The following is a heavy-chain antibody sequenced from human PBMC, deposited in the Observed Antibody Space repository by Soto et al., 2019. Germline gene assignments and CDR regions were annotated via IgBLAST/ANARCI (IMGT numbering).Heavy chain of an antibody. CDR3: AREGLTGTIGLYYYYGMDV. D-gene: IGHD1-7*01. Sequence: QVQLQESGPGLVKPSETLSLTCTVSGGSISSYYWSWIRQPPGKGLGWIGYIYYSGSTNYNPSLMSRVTISVDTSKNRFSLKLSSVTAADTAVYYCAREGLTGTIGLYYYYGMDVWGQGTTVTVSS. CDR2: IYYSGST. J-gene: IGHJ6*02. V-gene: IGHV4-59*01. CDR1: GGSISSYY.